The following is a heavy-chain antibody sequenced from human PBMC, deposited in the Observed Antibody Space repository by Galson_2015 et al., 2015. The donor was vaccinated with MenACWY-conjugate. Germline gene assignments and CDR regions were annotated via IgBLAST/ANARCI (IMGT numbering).Heavy chain of an antibody. CDR1: GFIFSSYA. D-gene: IGHD2-2*01. CDR2: MSGSGGSR. CDR3: AKTYCSRTNCREPNWYFDL. J-gene: IGHJ2*01. V-gene: IGHV3-23*01. Sequence: SLRLSCAASGFIFSSYAMSWVRQAPGKGLEWVSAMSGSGGSRNYADSVKGRFTISRDNSKNMLYLQMNSLRAEDTAVYYCAKTYCSRTNCREPNWYFDLWGRGTLVTVSS.